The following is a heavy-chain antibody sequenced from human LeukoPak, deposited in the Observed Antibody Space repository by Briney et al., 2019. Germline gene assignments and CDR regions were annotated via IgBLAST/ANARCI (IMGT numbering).Heavy chain of an antibody. V-gene: IGHV3-33*01. CDR2: IWYDGSNK. CDR3: ASSRPIGELFD. J-gene: IGHJ4*02. D-gene: IGHD3-10*01. Sequence: GGSLRLSCAASGFTFSSYGMHWVRQAPGKGLEWVAVIWYDGSNKYYADSVKGRFTISRDNSKNTLYLQMNSLRAEDTAVYYCASSRPIGELFDWGQGTLVTVSS. CDR1: GFTFSSYG.